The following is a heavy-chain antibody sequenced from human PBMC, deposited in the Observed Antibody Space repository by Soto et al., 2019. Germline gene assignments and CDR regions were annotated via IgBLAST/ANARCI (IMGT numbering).Heavy chain of an antibody. D-gene: IGHD6-6*01. V-gene: IGHV4-59*01. J-gene: IGHJ6*02. CDR1: GGSISSYY. CDR2: IYYSGST. CDR3: ARAVIAARLGGYYYYYYGMDV. Sequence: KPSETLSLTCTVSGGSISSYYWSWIRQPPGKGLEWIGYIYYSGSTNYNPSLKSRVTISVDTSKNQFSLKLSSVTAADTAVYYCARAVIAARLGGYYYYYYGMDVWGQGTTVTVSS.